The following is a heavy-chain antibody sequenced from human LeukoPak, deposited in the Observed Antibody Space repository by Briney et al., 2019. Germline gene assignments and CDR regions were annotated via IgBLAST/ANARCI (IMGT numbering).Heavy chain of an antibody. Sequence: SETLSLTCTVSGGSITSSSYYWGWIRQPPGKGLEWIGSIYNSRSTYYNPSLKSRVTISVDTSKNQFSLRLSSVTAADTAVYYCARDRGTWNDDGFDYWGQGTLVTVFS. D-gene: IGHD1-1*01. V-gene: IGHV4-39*07. CDR2: IYNSRST. CDR1: GGSITSSSYY. CDR3: ARDRGTWNDDGFDY. J-gene: IGHJ4*02.